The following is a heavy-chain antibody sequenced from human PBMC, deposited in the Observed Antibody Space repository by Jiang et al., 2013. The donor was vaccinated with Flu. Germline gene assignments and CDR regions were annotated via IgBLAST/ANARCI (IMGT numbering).Heavy chain of an antibody. CDR2: IYSGGST. D-gene: IGHD3-22*01. V-gene: IGHV3-53*01. J-gene: IGHJ3*02. Sequence: EVQLVESGGGLIQPGGSLRLSCAASGFTVSNIHMTWVRQAPGKGLEWVSVIYSGGSTYYADSVKGRFTISRDNSKNTLYVQMNSLRAEDTAVYYCARGYYYDRIGYYAFDIWGQGT. CDR1: GFTVSNIH. CDR3: ARGYYYDRIGYYAFDI.